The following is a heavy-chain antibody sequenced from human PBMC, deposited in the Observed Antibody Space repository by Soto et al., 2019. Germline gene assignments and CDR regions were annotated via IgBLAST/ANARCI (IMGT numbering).Heavy chain of an antibody. J-gene: IGHJ4*02. D-gene: IGHD6-19*01. CDR1: GFTFTHYW. CDR3: ARNRGWEMLDY. CDR2: INIDGTEK. V-gene: IGHV3-7*01. Sequence: EVQLVESGGALVQPGGSLRLSCATSGFTFTHYWMNWVRQATGKGLEWVANINIDGTEKYYGDSVKGRFTISRDNAKNSLYLQMGSLRDEDMAVYYCARNRGWEMLDYWVQGTLVTVSS.